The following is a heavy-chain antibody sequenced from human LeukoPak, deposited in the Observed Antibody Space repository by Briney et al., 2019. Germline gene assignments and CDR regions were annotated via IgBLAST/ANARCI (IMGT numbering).Heavy chain of an antibody. V-gene: IGHV3-30*02. CDR2: IHYDGSNK. J-gene: IGHJ4*02. Sequence: GGSLRLSCAASGFTFSTYGMHWVRQAPGKGLEWVAFIHYDGSNKYYADSVKGRFTISRDISKNTLYLQMNSLRAEDTAVYYCAKDRDYGDYYFDYWGQGTLVTVSS. CDR3: AKDRDYGDYYFDY. D-gene: IGHD4-17*01. CDR1: GFTFSTYG.